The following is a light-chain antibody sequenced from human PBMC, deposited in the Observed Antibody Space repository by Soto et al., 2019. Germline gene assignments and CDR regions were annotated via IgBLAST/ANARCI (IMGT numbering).Light chain of an antibody. CDR2: NVS. CDR3: NSYTTISTLV. CDR1: SSDVGGYNY. V-gene: IGLV2-14*03. Sequence: QSVLTQPASVSGSPGQSITISCTGTSSDVGGYNYVSWYQHHPGKAPKLLIYNVSDRPSGVSNRFSGSKSGNTASLPISGLQAEDEDDYYCNSYTTISTLVFGGGTKVTVL. J-gene: IGLJ3*02.